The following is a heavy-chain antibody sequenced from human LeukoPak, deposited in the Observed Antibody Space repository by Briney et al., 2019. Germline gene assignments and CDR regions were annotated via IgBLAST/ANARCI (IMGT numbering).Heavy chain of an antibody. V-gene: IGHV3-48*04. J-gene: IGHJ4*02. CDR2: ISSSSSTI. CDR3: ARDDYVWGSYRTFDY. Sequence: PGGSLRLSCAASGFTFSSYSMNWVRQAPGKGLEWVSYISSSSSTIYYADSVKGRFTISRDNAKNSLYLQMNSLRAEDTAVYYCARDDYVWGSYRTFDYWGQGTLVTVSS. CDR1: GFTFSSYS. D-gene: IGHD3-16*02.